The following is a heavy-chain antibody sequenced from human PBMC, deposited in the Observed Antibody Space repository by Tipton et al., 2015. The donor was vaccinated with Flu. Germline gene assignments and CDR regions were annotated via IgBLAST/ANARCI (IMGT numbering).Heavy chain of an antibody. V-gene: IGHV3-49*04. J-gene: IGHJ1*01. D-gene: IGHD2-21*02. CDR2: IRNKGYGGTT. CDR3: TRVHCGGNCYGGDLYFHH. CDR1: GFTFDDYA. Sequence: SLRLSCTGSGFTFDDYAMSWVRQAPGKGLEWIGFIRNKGYGGTTEYAASVKGRFSISRDDSKSIAYLQMNSLKTEDTALYYCTRVHCGGNCYGGDLYFHHWGQGTLVTVSS.